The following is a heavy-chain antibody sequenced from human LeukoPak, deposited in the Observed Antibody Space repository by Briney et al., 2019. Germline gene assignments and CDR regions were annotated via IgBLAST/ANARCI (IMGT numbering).Heavy chain of an antibody. J-gene: IGHJ6*02. V-gene: IGHV3-23*01. CDR2: MSGTGDKT. Sequence: GGSLRLSCAASGFTFSSYWMSWVRQAPGKGLECVSAMSGTGDKTYYADSVKGRFTISRDNSKNTLYLQMTSLRAEDTAVYYCAKVSGRIEIWPQPFGDGMDVWGQGTTVTVSS. CDR1: GFTFSSYW. CDR3: AKVSGRIEIWPQPFGDGMDV. D-gene: IGHD3-10*01.